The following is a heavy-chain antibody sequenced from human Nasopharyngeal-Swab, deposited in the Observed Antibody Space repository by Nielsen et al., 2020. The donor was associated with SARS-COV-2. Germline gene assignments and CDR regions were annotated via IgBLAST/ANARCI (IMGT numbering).Heavy chain of an antibody. CDR2: IIPIFGTA. J-gene: IGHJ4*02. D-gene: IGHD3-22*01. CDR3: ATWGRYYYDSSGYPY. CDR1: GGTFSSYA. V-gene: IGHV1-69*06. Sequence: SVTVSCKASGGTFSSYAISWVRQAPGQGLEWMGGIIPIFGTANYAQKFQGRVTMTEDTSTDTAYMELSSLRSEDTAVYYCATWGRYYYDSSGYPYWGQGTLVTVSS.